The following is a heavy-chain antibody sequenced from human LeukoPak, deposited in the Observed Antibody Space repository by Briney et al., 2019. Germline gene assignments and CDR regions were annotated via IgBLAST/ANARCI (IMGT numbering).Heavy chain of an antibody. CDR2: VYYTGST. V-gene: IGHV4-59*01. CDR3: ARAGGLPRDDAFET. D-gene: IGHD6-25*01. CDR1: GGSISTFY. J-gene: IGHJ3*02. Sequence: PSETLSLTCTVSGGSISTFYWHWVRQPPGKGLESIGFVYYTGSTNYNPSLKRRVTMSVDTTRNQFSLNLRSATAADSAVYYRARAGGLPRDDAFETWGQGTVVTVSS.